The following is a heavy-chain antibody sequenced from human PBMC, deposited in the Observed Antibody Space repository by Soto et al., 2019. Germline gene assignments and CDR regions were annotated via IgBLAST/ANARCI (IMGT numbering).Heavy chain of an antibody. Sequence: EVQLLESGGDLVQPGGSLRLSCAASGFTFSNYAVTWVRQAPGKGLEWVSTISSGGSPTYYADSVRGRFTISRDNSKNTLFLQKNGLGAEDTAVYYCAKAYSYGAGSTYGSFDYWGQGTLVTVSS. D-gene: IGHD3-10*01. CDR1: GFTFSNYA. CDR2: ISSGGSPT. CDR3: AKAYSYGAGSTYGSFDY. V-gene: IGHV3-23*01. J-gene: IGHJ4*02.